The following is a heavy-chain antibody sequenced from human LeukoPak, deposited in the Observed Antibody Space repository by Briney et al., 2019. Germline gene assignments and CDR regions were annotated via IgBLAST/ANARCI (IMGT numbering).Heavy chain of an antibody. V-gene: IGHV4-59*11. CDR2: IYYSGTT. Sequence: SETLSLTCTVSSGSINSHYWSWMRQPPGKGLEWIGYIYYSGTTNFNPSLESRVTISVDTSKNQFSLKLSSVTAADTAVYYCARLYRGGGLAGSLGVYYYYYYMDVWGKGTTVTVSS. CDR1: SGSINSHY. D-gene: IGHD1-20*01. J-gene: IGHJ6*03. CDR3: ARLYRGGGLAGSLGVYYYYYYMDV.